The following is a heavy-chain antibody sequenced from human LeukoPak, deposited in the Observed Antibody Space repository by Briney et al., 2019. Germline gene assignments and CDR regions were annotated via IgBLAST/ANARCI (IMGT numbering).Heavy chain of an antibody. J-gene: IGHJ5*02. Sequence: SETLSLTCTVSGGSISSYYWSWIRQPAGKGLEWIGRIYTSGSTNYNPSLKSRVTMSVDTSKNQFSLKLSSVTAADTAVYYCARDTAVAGTGWFDPWGQGTLVTVSS. D-gene: IGHD6-19*01. CDR2: IYTSGST. CDR3: ARDTAVAGTGWFDP. V-gene: IGHV4-4*07. CDR1: GGSISSYY.